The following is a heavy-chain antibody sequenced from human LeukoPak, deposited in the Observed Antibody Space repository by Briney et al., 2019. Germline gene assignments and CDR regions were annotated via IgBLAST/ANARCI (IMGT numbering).Heavy chain of an antibody. J-gene: IGHJ4*02. Sequence: SETLSLTCTVSGGSISSYYWSWIRQPPGKGLEWIGYIYYSGSINYNPSLKSRVTISVDTSKNQFSLKLSSVTAADTAVYYCATSLAQCSSCPFDYWGQGTLVTVSS. D-gene: IGHD2-2*01. V-gene: IGHV4-59*08. CDR3: ATSLAQCSSCPFDY. CDR1: GGSISSYY. CDR2: IYYSGSI.